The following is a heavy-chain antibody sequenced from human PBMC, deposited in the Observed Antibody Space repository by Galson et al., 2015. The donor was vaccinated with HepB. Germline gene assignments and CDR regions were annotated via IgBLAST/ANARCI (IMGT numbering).Heavy chain of an antibody. J-gene: IGHJ4*02. CDR1: GGTFSTHA. Sequence: SVKVSCKASGGTFSTHAMSWVRQAPGQGLEWMGGITPLFGTAKYAQKFQGRVTITADESTTTVYMELRSLRSEDTAMYYCAREGIAATTNPVDYWGQGTLVTVSS. CDR3: AREGIAATTNPVDY. CDR2: ITPLFGTA. D-gene: IGHD6-13*01. V-gene: IGHV1-69*13.